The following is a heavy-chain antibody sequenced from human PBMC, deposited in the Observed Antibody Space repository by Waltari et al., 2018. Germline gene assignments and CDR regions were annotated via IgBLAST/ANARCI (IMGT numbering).Heavy chain of an antibody. D-gene: IGHD1-26*01. V-gene: IGHV3-53*01. CDR3: ARRSGSYLDH. J-gene: IGHJ4*02. CDR1: GLIVSSNT. CDR2: IYSGGDT. Sequence: VQLVESGGGLIQPGGSLRLSCSASGLIVSSNTMTWVRQAPGKGLEWVSVIYSGGDTFYTDSVKGRFTISRDISKNTLYLQMNNLRVEDTAVYYCARRSGSYLDHWGQGTLVTVSS.